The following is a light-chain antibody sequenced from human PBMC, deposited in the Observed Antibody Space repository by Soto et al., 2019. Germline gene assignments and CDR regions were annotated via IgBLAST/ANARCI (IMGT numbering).Light chain of an antibody. V-gene: IGKV1-5*03. CDR3: QHYNSYSEA. Sequence: DIEMTQTPSFVSASLGDRVTITCRASQSISSWLAWYQQKPGKAPKLLIYKASTLKSGVPSRFSGSGSGTEFTLTISSLQPDDFATYYCQHYNSYSEAFGQGTKVDIK. CDR1: QSISSW. CDR2: KAS. J-gene: IGKJ1*01.